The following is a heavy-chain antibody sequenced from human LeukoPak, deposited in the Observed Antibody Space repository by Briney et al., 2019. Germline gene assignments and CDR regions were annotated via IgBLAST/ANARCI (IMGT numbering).Heavy chain of an antibody. J-gene: IGHJ6*02. CDR2: ISSSGSTI. CDR3: ARLKARFLEGMDV. CDR1: GFTFSDYY. Sequence: GGSLRLSCAASGFTFSDYYMSWIRQAPGKGLEWVSYISSSGSTIYYADSVKGRFTLSRDNAKNSLYLQMNSLRAEDTAVYYCARLKARFLEGMDVWGQGTTVTVSS. V-gene: IGHV3-11*04. D-gene: IGHD3-3*01.